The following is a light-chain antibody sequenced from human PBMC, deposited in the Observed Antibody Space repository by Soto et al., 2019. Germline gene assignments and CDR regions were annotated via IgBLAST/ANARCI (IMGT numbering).Light chain of an antibody. CDR2: AAS. CDR3: LQDYNYPLT. V-gene: IGKV1-6*01. Sequence: AIQMTQSPSSLSASVGDRVTITCRASQGIRNDLGWYQQKPGKAPKLLIYAASSLQSGVPSRFSGSGSDTDFSLTISSLQPEDFATYYCLQDYNYPLTFGGGTKVAIK. CDR1: QGIRND. J-gene: IGKJ4*01.